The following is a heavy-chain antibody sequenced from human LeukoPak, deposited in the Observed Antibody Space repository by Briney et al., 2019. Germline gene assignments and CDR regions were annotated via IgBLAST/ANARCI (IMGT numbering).Heavy chain of an antibody. J-gene: IGHJ5*01. CDR1: GDSTSNFY. D-gene: IGHD2-8*01. Sequence: SETLSLTCTVSGDSTSNFYWNWIRQSPGKGLEWMGNIHYSGSSVYNPSLKSRVTISIDTPRRQFFLKLNSVTAADTAVYFCALAPNSNWFDFWGPGTLVTVSS. CDR2: IHYSGSS. V-gene: IGHV4-59*03. CDR3: ALAPNSNWFDF.